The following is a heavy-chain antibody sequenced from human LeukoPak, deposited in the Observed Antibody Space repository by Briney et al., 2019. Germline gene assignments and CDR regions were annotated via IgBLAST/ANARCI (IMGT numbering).Heavy chain of an antibody. J-gene: IGHJ4*02. CDR2: ISSSGNAI. Sequence: GGSLRLSCAASGFPFSSYEMNWVRQAPGKGLEWVSYISSSGNAIYYVDSVKGRFTISRDNAKNSLYLQMNSLRAEDTAVYYCAKSPYYYYDSSGPSLDYWGQGTLVALSS. V-gene: IGHV3-48*03. CDR3: AKSPYYYYDSSGPSLDY. D-gene: IGHD3-22*01. CDR1: GFPFSSYE.